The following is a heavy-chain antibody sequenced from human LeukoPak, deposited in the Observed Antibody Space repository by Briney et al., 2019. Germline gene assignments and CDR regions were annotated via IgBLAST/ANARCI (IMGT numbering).Heavy chain of an antibody. D-gene: IGHD3-16*01. Sequence: AGGSLRLSCAASGFTFDDYAMHWVRQAPGKGLEWVSGISWNSGSIGYADSVKGRFTISRDNSKNTLYLQMNSLRAEDTAVYYCAKDDNYIRFLSWGQGTLVTVSS. CDR3: AKDDNYIRFLS. J-gene: IGHJ5*02. CDR2: ISWNSGSI. V-gene: IGHV3-9*01. CDR1: GFTFDDYA.